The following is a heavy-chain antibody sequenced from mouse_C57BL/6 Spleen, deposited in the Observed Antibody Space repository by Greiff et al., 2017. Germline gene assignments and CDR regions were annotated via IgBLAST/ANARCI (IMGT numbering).Heavy chain of an antibody. CDR3: TTDYGTPWFAY. CDR2: IDPENGDT. Sequence: LKQSGAELVRPGASVKLSCTASGFNIKDDYMHWVKQRPEQGLEWIGWIDPENGDTEYASKFQGKATITADTSSNTGYLQLSSLTSEDTAVYYCTTDYGTPWFAYWGQGTLVTVSA. CDR1: GFNIKDDY. D-gene: IGHD2-1*01. V-gene: IGHV14-4*01. J-gene: IGHJ3*01.